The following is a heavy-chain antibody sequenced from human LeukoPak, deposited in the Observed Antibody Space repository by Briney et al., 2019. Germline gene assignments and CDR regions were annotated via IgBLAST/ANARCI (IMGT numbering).Heavy chain of an antibody. CDR1: GFTFSSYE. V-gene: IGHV3-48*03. D-gene: IGHD4-17*01. Sequence: GGSLRLSCAASGFTFSSYEMNWVRQAPGEGPEGVSYISSSSSTIYYADSVKGRFTISRDNAKNSLYLQMNSLRAEDTAVYYCARQDPYGVNDYWGQGTLVTVSS. CDR3: ARQDPYGVNDY. J-gene: IGHJ4*02. CDR2: ISSSSSTI.